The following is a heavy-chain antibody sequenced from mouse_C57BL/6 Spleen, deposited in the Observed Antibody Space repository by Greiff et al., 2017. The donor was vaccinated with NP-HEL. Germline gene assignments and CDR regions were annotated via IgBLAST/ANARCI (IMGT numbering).Heavy chain of an antibody. J-gene: IGHJ4*01. D-gene: IGHD2-3*01. CDR3: ARHEELSYEGYYYAMDY. CDR2: FYPGSGSI. Sequence: VMLVESGAELVKPGASVKLSCKASGYTFTEYTIHWVKQRSGQGLEWIGWFYPGSGSIKYNEKFKDKATLTADKSSSTVYMELSRLTSEDSAVYVCARHEELSYEGYYYAMDYWGQGTSVTVSS. CDR1: GYTFTEYT. V-gene: IGHV1-62-2*01.